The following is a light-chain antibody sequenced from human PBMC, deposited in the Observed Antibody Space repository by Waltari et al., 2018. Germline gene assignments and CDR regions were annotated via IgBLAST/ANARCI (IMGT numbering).Light chain of an antibody. CDR1: SSDVGSHNL. V-gene: IGLV2-23*02. Sequence: QSALTQPASVSGSPGQSITISCTGTSSDVGSHNLVSWYHQHPGKAPNRMIYEVSKRPSGVSNRFSGSKSGNTASLTISGLQAEDEADYYCCSHAGSSTVVFGGGTKLTVL. J-gene: IGLJ2*01. CDR2: EVS. CDR3: CSHAGSSTVV.